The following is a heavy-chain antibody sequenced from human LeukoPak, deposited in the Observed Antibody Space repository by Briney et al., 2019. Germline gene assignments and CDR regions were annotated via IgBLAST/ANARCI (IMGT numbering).Heavy chain of an antibody. V-gene: IGHV1-2*02. Sequence: GASVKVSCKASGYTFTGYYMHWVRQAPGQGLEWMGWINPNSGGTNYAQKFQGRVTMTRDTSISTAYMELSRLRSDDTAVYYCAGAGRAQWLVLSPFDYWGQGTLVTVSS. J-gene: IGHJ4*02. CDR3: AGAGRAQWLVLSPFDY. D-gene: IGHD6-19*01. CDR1: GYTFTGYY. CDR2: INPNSGGT.